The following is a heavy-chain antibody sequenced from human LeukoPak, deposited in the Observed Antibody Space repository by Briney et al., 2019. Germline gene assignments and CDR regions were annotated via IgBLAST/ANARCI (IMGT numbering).Heavy chain of an antibody. J-gene: IGHJ4*02. D-gene: IGHD3-10*01. CDR3: TRGGSYFEK. Sequence: GGSLRLPCVGSGYDFKRYIMNWVRQAPGKGLEWISYITSSSSSIFYAASVRGRFTISRDNAMNSMYLQMNSLRDEDTAVYYCTRGGSYFEKWGQGSLVTVTS. CDR1: GYDFKRYI. V-gene: IGHV3-48*02. CDR2: ITSSSSSI.